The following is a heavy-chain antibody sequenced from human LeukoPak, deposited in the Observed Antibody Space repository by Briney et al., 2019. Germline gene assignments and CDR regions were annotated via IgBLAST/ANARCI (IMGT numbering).Heavy chain of an antibody. D-gene: IGHD3-22*01. CDR3: ARVVRDGSGYNYYFDY. CDR2: FYYSGST. V-gene: IGHV4-39*01. CDR1: GGSISSSSYY. Sequence: SETLSLTCTVSGGSISSSSYYWGWIRQPPGKGLEWIVSFYYSGSTYYNPSLKSRVTISVDTSKNQFSLKLSAVTAADTAVYYCARVVRDGSGYNYYFDYWGQGTLVTVSS. J-gene: IGHJ4*02.